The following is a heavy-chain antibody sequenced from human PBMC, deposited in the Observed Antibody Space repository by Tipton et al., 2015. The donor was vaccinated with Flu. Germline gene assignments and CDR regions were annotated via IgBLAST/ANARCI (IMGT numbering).Heavy chain of an antibody. Sequence: TLSLTCTVSGGSISSYYWSWIRQPPGKGLEWIGYIYYSGSTNYNPSLKSRVTISVDTSKNQFSLKLSSVTAADTAVYYCAEGYCSGGSCYLSCWGQGTLVTVSS. CDR3: AEGYCSGGSCYLSC. V-gene: IGHV4-59*01. CDR2: IYYSGST. J-gene: IGHJ4*02. D-gene: IGHD2-15*01. CDR1: GGSISSYY.